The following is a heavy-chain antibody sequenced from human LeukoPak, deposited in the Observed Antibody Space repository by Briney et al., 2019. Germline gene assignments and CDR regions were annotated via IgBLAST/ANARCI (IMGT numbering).Heavy chain of an antibody. J-gene: IGHJ6*02. CDR3: ARFYDRAAGTTYYGMDV. CDR2: ISAYNGNT. CDR1: VYTFTSYG. D-gene: IGHD6-13*01. Sequence: ASVKVSCKASVYTFTSYGISWVRQAPGQGLEWMGWISAYNGNTNYAQKLQGRVTMTTDTSTSTAYMELRSLRSDDTAVYYCARFYDRAAGTTYYGMDVWGQGTTVTVSS. V-gene: IGHV1-18*01.